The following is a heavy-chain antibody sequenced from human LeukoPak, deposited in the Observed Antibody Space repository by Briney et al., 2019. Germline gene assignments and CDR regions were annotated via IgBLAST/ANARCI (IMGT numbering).Heavy chain of an antibody. J-gene: IGHJ5*02. V-gene: IGHV1-18*01. D-gene: IGHD4-17*01. CDR3: ARVPPLTTATTSPPYNWFDP. CDR2: ISAYNGNT. Sequence: GASVKVSCKASGYTFTSYGISWVRQAPGQGLEWMGWISAYNGNTNYAQKLQGRVTMTTDTSTSTAYMELRSLRSDDTAVYYCARVPPLTTATTSPPYNWFDPWGQGTLVTVSS. CDR1: GYTFTSYG.